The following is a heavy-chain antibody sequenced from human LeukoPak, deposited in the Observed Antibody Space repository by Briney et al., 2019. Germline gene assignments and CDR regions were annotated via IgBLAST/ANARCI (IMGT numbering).Heavy chain of an antibody. J-gene: IGHJ4*02. CDR2: IDSSGNA. V-gene: IGHV4-39*07. Sequence: SETLSLTCTVSGGSISTSGYYWGWIRQPPGKGLEYFASIDSSGNAYYNPPFQSRVTILADTSKNQFSLKLSSVTAADTAVYYCTRDRGQWLVDYWGQGTLVTVSS. CDR3: TRDRGQWLVDY. D-gene: IGHD6-19*01. CDR1: GGSISTSGYY.